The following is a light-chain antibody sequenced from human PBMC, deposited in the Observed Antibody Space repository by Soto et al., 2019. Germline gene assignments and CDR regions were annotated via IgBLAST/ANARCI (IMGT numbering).Light chain of an antibody. CDR2: GAS. J-gene: IGKJ2*01. CDR1: QSVRSTF. CDR3: QQYHDSPMNT. V-gene: IGKV3-20*01. Sequence: VLPQSPDTLSLSPADRATLSCRASQSVRSTFLAWYQQKPGQAPRLLIYGASNRAAGIPEWFSGSASGTEFTLTISRLEPDDSAVYYCQQYHDSPMNTFGQGTKLQIK.